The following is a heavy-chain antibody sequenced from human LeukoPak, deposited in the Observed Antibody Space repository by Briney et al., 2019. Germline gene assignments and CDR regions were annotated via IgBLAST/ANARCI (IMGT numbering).Heavy chain of an antibody. CDR1: GFTFSSYA. V-gene: IGHV3-30-3*01. D-gene: IGHD3-9*01. J-gene: IGHJ4*02. Sequence: GSLRLSCAASGFTFSSYAMHWVRQAPGKGLEWVAVISYDGSNKYYADSVKGRFTISRDNSKNTLYLQMNSLRAEDTAVYYCARPLYYDILTGYYPPFDYWGQGTLVTVSS. CDR3: ARPLYYDILTGYYPPFDY. CDR2: ISYDGSNK.